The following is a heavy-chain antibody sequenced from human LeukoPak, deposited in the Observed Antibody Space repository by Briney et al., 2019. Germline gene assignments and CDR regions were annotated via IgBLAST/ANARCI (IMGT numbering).Heavy chain of an antibody. CDR2: ISGDGSST. CDR3: ARSLGNWDDY. D-gene: IGHD1-26*01. CDR1: GFTFSRYW. V-gene: IGHV3-74*01. Sequence: GGSLRLSCAAPGFTFSRYWMHWVRQAPEKGLVWVSRISGDGSSTTYAHSVKGRFTIPRDNAKNTLYLQMNSLRAEDTAVYYCARSLGNWDDYWGQGTLVTVSS. J-gene: IGHJ4*02.